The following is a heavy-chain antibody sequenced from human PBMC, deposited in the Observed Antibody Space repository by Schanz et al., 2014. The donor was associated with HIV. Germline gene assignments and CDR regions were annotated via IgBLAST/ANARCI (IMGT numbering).Heavy chain of an antibody. CDR3: AREVVEYYSSGYFDY. Sequence: EVQLVESGGGLVQPGRSLRLSCAGSGFTFGNYAMHWVRQAPGKGLEWVSGISWSSGDSTYYADSVKGRFTISRDNSKNTLYLQMNSLRAEDTAVYYCAREVVEYYSSGYFDYWGQGTLVTVSS. CDR1: GFTFGNYA. CDR2: ISWSSGDST. J-gene: IGHJ4*02. V-gene: IGHV3-23*04. D-gene: IGHD3-22*01.